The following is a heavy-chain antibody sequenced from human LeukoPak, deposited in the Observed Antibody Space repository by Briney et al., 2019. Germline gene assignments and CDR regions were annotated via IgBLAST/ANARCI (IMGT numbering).Heavy chain of an antibody. Sequence: PGGSLRLSCAASGFTFSSYGMHWVRQAPGKGLEWVAVIWYDGSNKYYADSVKGRFTISRDNSKNTLYLQVNSLRAEDTAVYYCARDGVYSSSSGLDYWGQGTLVTVSS. CDR1: GFTFSSYG. V-gene: IGHV3-33*01. J-gene: IGHJ4*02. CDR3: ARDGVYSSSSGLDY. D-gene: IGHD6-6*01. CDR2: IWYDGSNK.